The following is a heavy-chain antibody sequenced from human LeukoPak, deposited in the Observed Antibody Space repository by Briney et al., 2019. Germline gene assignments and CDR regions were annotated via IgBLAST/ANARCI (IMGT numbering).Heavy chain of an antibody. CDR3: ARARPPLKYSSGWYDFDY. CDR2: IKQDGSEK. CDR1: GFTFSSYW. V-gene: IGHV3-7*01. Sequence: QPGGSLRLSCAASGFTFSSYWMSWVRQAPGKGLEWVANIKQDGSEKYYVDSVKGRFTISRDNAKNSLYLQMNSLRAEDTAVYYCARARPPLKYSSGWYDFDYWGQGTLVTVSS. D-gene: IGHD6-19*01. J-gene: IGHJ4*02.